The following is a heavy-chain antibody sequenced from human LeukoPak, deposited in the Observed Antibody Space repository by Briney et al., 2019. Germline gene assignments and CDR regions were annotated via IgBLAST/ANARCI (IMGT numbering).Heavy chain of an antibody. CDR2: IGGGSNYI. Sequence: GGSLRLSCAASEFTFNMYNMHWVRQAPGKGLEWVSSIGGGSNYIYYADSVKGRFTISRDNAKNSLYLQMNSLRADDTAVYYCAREMAATYDAFDIWGQGTMVTVSS. CDR3: AREMAATYDAFDI. CDR1: EFTFNMYN. J-gene: IGHJ3*02. D-gene: IGHD5-24*01. V-gene: IGHV3-21*01.